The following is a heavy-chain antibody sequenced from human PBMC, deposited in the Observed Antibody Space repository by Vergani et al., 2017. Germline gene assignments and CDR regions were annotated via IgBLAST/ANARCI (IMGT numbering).Heavy chain of an antibody. CDR3: AKFSRDGYNFGFDY. CDR2: IIGSGGST. V-gene: IGHV3-23*01. Sequence: EVQLLESGGGLVQPGGSLRLSCAASGFTFSSYAMSWVRQAPGKGLEWVSAIIGSGGSTYYADSVRCRFTISRDNSKNTLYLQMNSLSAEDTDVYYCAKFSRDGYNFGFDYWGQGTLVTVSS. D-gene: IGHD5-24*01. CDR1: GFTFSSYA. J-gene: IGHJ4*02.